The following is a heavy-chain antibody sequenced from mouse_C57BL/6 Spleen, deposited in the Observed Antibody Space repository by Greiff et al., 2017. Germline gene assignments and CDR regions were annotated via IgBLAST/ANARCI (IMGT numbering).Heavy chain of an antibody. D-gene: IGHD1-1*01. J-gene: IGHJ1*03. CDR3: ASTTVVEGYFDV. CDR1: GYTFTSYW. CDR2: IDPSDSYT. Sequence: VKLQQPGAELVKPGASVKLSCKASGYTFTSYWMQWVKQRPGQGLEWIGEIDPSDSYTNYNQKFKGKATLTVDTSSSTAYMQLSSLTSEDSAVYYCASTTVVEGYFDVWGTGTTVTVSS. V-gene: IGHV1-50*01.